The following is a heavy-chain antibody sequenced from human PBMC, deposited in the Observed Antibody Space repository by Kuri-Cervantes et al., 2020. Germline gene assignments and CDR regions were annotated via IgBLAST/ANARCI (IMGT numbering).Heavy chain of an antibody. CDR1: GYTFSTYA. J-gene: IGHJ4*02. CDR3: ARSRSPHCSSSSCYQDHFDY. V-gene: IGHV1-18*01. Sequence: ASVKVSCKTSGYTFSTYAINWLKQAPGQGPEWVGWISVYSGDTNYSPRLQGRVTMTRDTSTNTAYLEVWSLTSDDTAVYYCARSRSPHCSSSSCYQDHFDYWGQGTLVTVSS. D-gene: IGHD6-13*01. CDR2: ISVYSGDT.